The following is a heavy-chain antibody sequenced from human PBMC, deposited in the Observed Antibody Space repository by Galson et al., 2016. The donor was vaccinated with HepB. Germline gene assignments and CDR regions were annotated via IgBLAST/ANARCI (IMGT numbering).Heavy chain of an antibody. D-gene: IGHD2-15*01. Sequence: SLRLSCAASGISVSSYVMTWARQAPGKGLEWVSAISGSGGSTYYAGSVKGRFTISTDNSKNTLYLQMNSLRAEDTALYYCTNYCGASSCYSGHVYWGQGTLVTVSS. CDR1: GISVSSYV. V-gene: IGHV3-23*01. CDR2: ISGSGGST. CDR3: TNYCGASSCYSGHVY. J-gene: IGHJ4*02.